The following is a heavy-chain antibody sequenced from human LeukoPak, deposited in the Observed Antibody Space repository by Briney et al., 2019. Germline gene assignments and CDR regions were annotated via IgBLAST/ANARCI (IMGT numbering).Heavy chain of an antibody. CDR1: GFTFSSYA. CDR3: AKDRCSGGSCYYFDH. CDR2: ISGSGGST. Sequence: PWGSLRLSCAASGFTFSSYAMSWVRQAPGKGLEWISAISGSGGSTYYADSVKGRFAISRSNTKNTLYLQMNSLRGEDTAVYYCAKDRCSGGSCYYFDHWGQGTLVTVSS. D-gene: IGHD2-15*01. J-gene: IGHJ4*02. V-gene: IGHV3-23*01.